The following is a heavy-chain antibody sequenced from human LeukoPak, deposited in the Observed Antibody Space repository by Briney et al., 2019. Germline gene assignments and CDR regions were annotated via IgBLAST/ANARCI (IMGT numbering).Heavy chain of an antibody. CDR3: ATYYYASSGYDYAYFDY. J-gene: IGHJ4*02. V-gene: IGHV1-46*01. CDR2: INPQGDIT. CDR1: GYTFTKYL. Sequence: ASVKVSCKTSGYTFTKYLIHWVRQAPGQGLEWMGTINPQGDITNYAQRFQGRITLTEDTSTSTVYMELSSLKTEDTAVYYCATYYYASSGYDYAYFDYWGQGTLVTVSS. D-gene: IGHD3-22*01.